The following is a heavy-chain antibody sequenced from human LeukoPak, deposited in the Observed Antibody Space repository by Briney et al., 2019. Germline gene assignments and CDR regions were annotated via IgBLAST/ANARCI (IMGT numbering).Heavy chain of an antibody. CDR1: GGSISSSSYY. Sequence: SETLSLTCTVSGGSISSSSYYWGWIRQPPGKGLEWIGSIYYSGSTYYNPSLKSRVTISVDTSKNQFSLKLSSVTAADTDVYYCATPLHYDFWSGYYYYMDVWGKGTTVTVSS. V-gene: IGHV4-39*01. CDR3: ATPLHYDFWSGYYYYMDV. CDR2: IYYSGST. D-gene: IGHD3-3*01. J-gene: IGHJ6*03.